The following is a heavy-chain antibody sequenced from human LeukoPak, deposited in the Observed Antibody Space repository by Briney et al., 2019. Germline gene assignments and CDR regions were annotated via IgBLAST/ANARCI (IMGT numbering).Heavy chain of an antibody. V-gene: IGHV3-21*01. D-gene: IGHD6-25*01. CDR3: ARDGYSSVPFDY. CDR2: ISSSSSYI. J-gene: IGHJ4*02. Sequence: GGSLRLSCAASGFTFSSYSMNWVRQAPGKGLEWVSSISSSSSYIYYADSVKGRFTISRDNAKNSLYLQMNSLRAEDTAVYYCARDGYSSVPFDYWGQGTLVTVSS. CDR1: GFTFSSYS.